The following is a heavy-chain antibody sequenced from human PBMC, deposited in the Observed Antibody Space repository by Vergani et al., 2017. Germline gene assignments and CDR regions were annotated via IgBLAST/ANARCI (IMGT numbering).Heavy chain of an antibody. CDR1: GGSFSGYY. Sequence: QVQLQQWGAGLLKPSETLSLTCAVYGGSFSGYYWSWIRQPPGKGLEWIGEINHSGSTNYNPSLKSRVTISVDTSKNQFSLKLSSVTAADTAVYYCARDYQNWFDPWGQGTLVTVSS. D-gene: IGHD2-2*01. V-gene: IGHV4-34*01. J-gene: IGHJ5*02. CDR3: ARDYQNWFDP. CDR2: INHSGST.